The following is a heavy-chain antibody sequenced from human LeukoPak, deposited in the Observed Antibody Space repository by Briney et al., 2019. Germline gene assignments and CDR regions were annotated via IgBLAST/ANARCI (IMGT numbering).Heavy chain of an antibody. CDR2: ISWGSGNI. Sequence: PGGSLRLSCAASGFIFDDYAMHWVRQAPGKGLEWVSGISWGSGNIGYADSVKGRFTISRDNAKNSLYLQMNSLRAEDTAVYYCARASHGSFATSYYYYMDVWGKGTTVTVSS. J-gene: IGHJ6*03. V-gene: IGHV3-9*01. CDR3: ARASHGSFATSYYYYMDV. D-gene: IGHD3-16*02. CDR1: GFIFDDYA.